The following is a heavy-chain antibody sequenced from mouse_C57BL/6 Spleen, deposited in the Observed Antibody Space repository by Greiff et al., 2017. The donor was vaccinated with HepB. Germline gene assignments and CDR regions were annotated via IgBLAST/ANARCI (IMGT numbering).Heavy chain of an antibody. CDR3: AGGGYDYEGYAMDY. J-gene: IGHJ4*01. V-gene: IGHV1-69*01. D-gene: IGHD2-4*01. Sequence: VQLQQPGAELVMPGASVKLSCKASGYTFTSYWMHWVQQRPGQGLEWIGEIDPSDSYTNYNQKFKGKSTLTVDKSSSTAYMQLSSLTSEDSAVYYCAGGGYDYEGYAMDYWGQGTSVTVAS. CDR1: GYTFTSYW. CDR2: IDPSDSYT.